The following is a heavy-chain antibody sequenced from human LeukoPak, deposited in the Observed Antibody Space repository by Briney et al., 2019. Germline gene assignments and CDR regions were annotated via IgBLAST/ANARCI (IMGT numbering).Heavy chain of an antibody. J-gene: IGHJ3*02. V-gene: IGHV3-23*01. D-gene: IGHD6-19*01. Sequence: GGSLRLSCAASGFTFSSYAMSWVRQAPGKGLEWVSVISGSGGTTYYADSVQGRFTISRDNSKNTLSLQMNSLRAEDTAVYYFAKPLGQWLYFDLLSPTFPGHNDAFVIWGQGTWVTVS. CDR2: ISGSGGTT. CDR3: AKPLGQWLYFDLLSPTFPGHNDAFVI. CDR1: GFTFSSYA.